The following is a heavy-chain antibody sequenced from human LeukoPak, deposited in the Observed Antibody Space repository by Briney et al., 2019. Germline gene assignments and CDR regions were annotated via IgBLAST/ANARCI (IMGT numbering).Heavy chain of an antibody. V-gene: IGHV3-66*02. J-gene: IGHJ6*02. Sequence: GGSLRLSCAASGFTVSSNYMSWVRQAPGKGLEWVSVIYSGGSTYYADSVKGRFTISRDSSKNTLYLQMNSLRAEDTAVYYCARDPYCSSTSCYGGYYYGMDVWGQGTTVTVSS. CDR2: IYSGGST. CDR3: ARDPYCSSTSCYGGYYYGMDV. D-gene: IGHD2-2*01. CDR1: GFTVSSNY.